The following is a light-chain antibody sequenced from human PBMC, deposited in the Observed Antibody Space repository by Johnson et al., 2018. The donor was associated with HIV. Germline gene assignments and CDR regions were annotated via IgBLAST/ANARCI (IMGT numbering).Light chain of an antibody. CDR3: GTWDSSLSAYV. J-gene: IGLJ1*01. V-gene: IGLV1-51*01. Sequence: QSVLTQPPSVSAAAGQKVTISCSGSSSKIGNKYVSWYQQIPGTAPKLLIYDNNKRPSGTPDRFSGSKSATSATMGITGLQTGDQADYYCGTWDSSLSAYVFGTGTKVPVL. CDR2: DNN. CDR1: SSKIGNKY.